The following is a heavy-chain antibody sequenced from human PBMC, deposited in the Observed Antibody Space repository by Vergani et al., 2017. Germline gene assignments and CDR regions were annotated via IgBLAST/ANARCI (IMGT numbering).Heavy chain of an antibody. D-gene: IGHD3-9*01. CDR1: GYSFTSYW. J-gene: IGHJ6*02. V-gene: IGHV5-51*01. Sequence: EVQLVQSGAEVKKPGESLKISCKGSGYSFTSYWIGWVRQMPGKGLEWMGIIYPGDSDTRYSPSFQGQVTIPADQSISTAYLQWSSLKASDTAMYYCGRDREVDYDILTGYYERVYYYGMDVWGQGTTVTVSS. CDR3: GRDREVDYDILTGYYERVYYYGMDV. CDR2: IYPGDSDT.